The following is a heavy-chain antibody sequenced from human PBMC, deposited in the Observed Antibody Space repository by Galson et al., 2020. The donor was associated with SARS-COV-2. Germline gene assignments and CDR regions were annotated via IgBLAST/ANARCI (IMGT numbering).Heavy chain of an antibody. V-gene: IGHV2-70*01. J-gene: IGHJ6*02. D-gene: IGHD6-19*01. Sequence: SGPTLVKPTQTLTLTCTFSGFSLSTIGMCVSWIRQPPGKALEWLALIDWDDDKYYSTSLKTRLTISKDTSKNQVVLTMTNMDPVDTATYYCARMVVAGQLGGYYDCGMDVWGQGTTVTVSS. CDR3: ARMVVAGQLGGYYDCGMDV. CDR1: GFSLSTIGMC. CDR2: IDWDDDK.